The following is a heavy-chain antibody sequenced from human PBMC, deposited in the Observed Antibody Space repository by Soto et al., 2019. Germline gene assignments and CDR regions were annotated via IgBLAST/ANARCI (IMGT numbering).Heavy chain of an antibody. J-gene: IGHJ6*02. V-gene: IGHV4-39*01. CDR2: IYYSGST. CDR3: ASPGYMLLYYDFWSGYYTSYYYGMDV. CDR1: GGSISSSSYY. D-gene: IGHD3-3*01. Sequence: SETLSLTCTVSGGSISSSSYYWGWIRQPPGKGLEWIGSIYYSGSTYYNPSLKSRVTISVYTSKNQFSLKLSSVTAADTAVYYCASPGYMLLYYDFWSGYYTSYYYGMDVWGQGTTVTVSS.